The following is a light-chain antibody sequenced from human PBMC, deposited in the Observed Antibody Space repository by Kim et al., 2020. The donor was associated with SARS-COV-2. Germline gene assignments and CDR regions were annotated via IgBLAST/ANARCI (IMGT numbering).Light chain of an antibody. J-gene: IGLJ2*01. CDR1: SLRSYY. CDR2: GKN. V-gene: IGLV3-19*01. Sequence: SSELTQDPAVSVPLGQTVRITCQGDSLRSYYASWNKQKPGQPPVLVIYGKNNRLAGIPDRFSGSSSVNTAFLTITGAQAEDEAGYYCNSRDSSGNHVVFSGGTQLTVL. CDR3: NSRDSSGNHVV.